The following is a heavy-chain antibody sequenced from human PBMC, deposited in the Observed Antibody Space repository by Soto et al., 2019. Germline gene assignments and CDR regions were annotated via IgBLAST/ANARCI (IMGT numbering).Heavy chain of an antibody. CDR1: GFTFSSYA. D-gene: IGHD3-3*01. V-gene: IGHV3-23*01. J-gene: IGHJ4*02. CDR2: ISGSGGST. CDR3: AKDHVEFLEWLWPFFY. Sequence: GGSLRLSCAASGFTFSSYAMSWVRQAPGKGLEWVSAISGSGGSTYYADSVKGRFTISRDNSKNTLYLQMNSLRAEDTAVYYCAKDHVEFLEWLWPFFYWGQGTLVTVSS.